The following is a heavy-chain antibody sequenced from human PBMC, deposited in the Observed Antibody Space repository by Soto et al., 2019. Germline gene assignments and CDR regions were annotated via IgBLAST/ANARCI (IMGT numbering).Heavy chain of an antibody. D-gene: IGHD3-22*01. J-gene: IGHJ4*02. Sequence: ESLQLSCAASGFTFSSYAMSWVRQAPGKGLEWVSAISGSGGSTYYADSVKGRFTISRDNSKNTLYLQMNSLRAEDTAVYYCAKDQSVVVITTFDYWGQGTLVTVSS. CDR3: AKDQSVVVITTFDY. V-gene: IGHV3-23*01. CDR2: ISGSGGST. CDR1: GFTFSSYA.